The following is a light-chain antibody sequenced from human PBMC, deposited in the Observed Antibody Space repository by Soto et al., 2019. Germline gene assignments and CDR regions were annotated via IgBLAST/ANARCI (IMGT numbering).Light chain of an antibody. CDR1: QSVSNK. V-gene: IGKV3-15*01. CDR3: QQVSGYPLN. Sequence: EIVLTQSPGTLSLSPGERATLSCRASQSVSNKLAWHQQKPGQAPRLLIYGASTRATGIPDRFCGSGSGTEFTLTISSLQPEDFATYYCQQVSGYPLNFGGGTKVDIK. J-gene: IGKJ4*01. CDR2: GAS.